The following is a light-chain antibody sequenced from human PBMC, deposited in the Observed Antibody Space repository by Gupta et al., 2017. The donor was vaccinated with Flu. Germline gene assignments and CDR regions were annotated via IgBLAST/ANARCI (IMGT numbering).Light chain of an antibody. V-gene: IGKV3-15*01. CDR2: GAS. CDR1: QSVSSN. CDR3: QQYNNWLT. Sequence: EIVMTQSPATLSVSPGERATLSCRASQSVSSNLAWYQQKPGQAPRLLIYGASTRATGIPARFSGSGSGTEFTLTISSLQSEDIAVYYCQQYNNWLTFGGGTKVEI. J-gene: IGKJ4*01.